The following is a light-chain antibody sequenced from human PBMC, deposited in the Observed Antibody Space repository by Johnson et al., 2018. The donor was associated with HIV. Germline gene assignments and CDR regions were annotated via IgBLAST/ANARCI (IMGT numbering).Light chain of an antibody. CDR2: ENN. V-gene: IGLV1-51*02. J-gene: IGLJ1*01. CDR1: SSNIEENS. CDR3: GTWDSSLSAHYV. Sequence: QSVLTQPPSVSAAPGQKVTISCSGSSSNIEENSVSWYQQLPGAAPKVLIYENNKRPSGIPDRFSGSKSGTSATLGITGLQTGDEADYYCGTWDSSLSAHYVFGTGTKVTVL.